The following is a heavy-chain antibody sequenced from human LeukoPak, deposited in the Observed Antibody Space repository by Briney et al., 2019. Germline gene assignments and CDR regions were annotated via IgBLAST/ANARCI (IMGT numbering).Heavy chain of an antibody. J-gene: IGHJ6*03. CDR3: TPVHYGSGSYWFYYYYYMDV. V-gene: IGHV3-15*01. Sequence: GGSLRLSCAASGFTFSNAWMSWVRQAPGKGLEWVGRIKSKTDGGTTDYAAPVKGRFTISRDDSKNTLYLQMNSLKTEATAVYYCTPVHYGSGSYWFYYYYYMDVWGKGTTVTISS. CDR2: IKSKTDGGTT. D-gene: IGHD3-10*01. CDR1: GFTFSNAW.